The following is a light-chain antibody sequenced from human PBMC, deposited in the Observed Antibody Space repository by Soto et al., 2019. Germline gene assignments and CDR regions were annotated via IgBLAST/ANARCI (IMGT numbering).Light chain of an antibody. J-gene: IGKJ1*01. CDR3: QRYNSNSRT. Sequence: DIQMTQSPSTLSASVGDRVTITCRASQNVNSWVAWYQQKPGKAPKFLIYDASNLESGVPSRFSGRGSGTEFTLTIRSLQPDDFATYYCQRYNSNSRTFGQGTRV. CDR1: QNVNSW. V-gene: IGKV1-5*01. CDR2: DAS.